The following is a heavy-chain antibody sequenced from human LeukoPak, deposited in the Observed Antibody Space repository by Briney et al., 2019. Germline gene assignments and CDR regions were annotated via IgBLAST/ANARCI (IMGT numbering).Heavy chain of an antibody. CDR3: ARAPNDYDYVWGSYPPFGY. Sequence: SVKVSCKAFGGTFSSYAISWVRQAPGQGLEWMGGIIPIFGTANYAQKFQGRVTITADESTSTAYMELSSLRYEDTAVYYCARAPNDYDYVWGSYPPFGYWGQGTLVTVSS. CDR1: GGTFSSYA. D-gene: IGHD3-16*02. CDR2: IIPIFGTA. V-gene: IGHV1-69*13. J-gene: IGHJ4*02.